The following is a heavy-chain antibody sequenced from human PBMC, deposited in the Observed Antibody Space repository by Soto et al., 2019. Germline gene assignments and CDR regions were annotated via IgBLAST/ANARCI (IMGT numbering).Heavy chain of an antibody. D-gene: IGHD2-15*01. CDR2: INPNNGDT. J-gene: IGHJ6*02. V-gene: IGHV1-2*02. CDR1: GYSFAGYF. Sequence: QVQLVQSGAEVKKPGASVKVSCKTSGYSFAGYFVHWVRQAPGQGLEWMGWINPNNGDTSYSQKFQGRVSMTRDTQINTAYMELSSLTSDDTAVYYCARDFVGVVMDYGMDVWGQGTTVTVS. CDR3: ARDFVGVVMDYGMDV.